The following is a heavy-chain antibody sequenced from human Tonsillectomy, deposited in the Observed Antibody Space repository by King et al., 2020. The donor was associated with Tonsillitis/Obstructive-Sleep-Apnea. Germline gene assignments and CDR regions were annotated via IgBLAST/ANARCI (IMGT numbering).Heavy chain of an antibody. V-gene: IGHV3-30*01. J-gene: IGHJ6*03. CDR2: ISYDGSNK. D-gene: IGHD2-2*01. CDR1: GFTFSSYA. CDR3: AREYCSSTSCSYMDV. Sequence: VQLVESGGGVVQPGRSLRLSCAASGFTFSSYAMHWVRQAPGKGLVWVAVISYDGSNKYYAESVKGRFTISRDNSKNTLYLQMNSLRAEDTAVYYCAREYCSSTSCSYMDVWGKGTTVTVSS.